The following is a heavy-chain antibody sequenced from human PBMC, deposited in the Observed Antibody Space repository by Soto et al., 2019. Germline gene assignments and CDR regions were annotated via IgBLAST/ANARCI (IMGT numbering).Heavy chain of an antibody. J-gene: IGHJ5*02. CDR1: GFTVSSSH. CDR2: IYSGGSS. CDR3: ARLGPYGSESYSFRYNWFDP. D-gene: IGHD3-10*01. Sequence: SGGALRLSCTTSGFTVSSSHITWVRQAPGKGLGWVSVIYSGGSSYYAVSVQGRFTIPRDNSKNTVYLQMNSLRGEDTAMYYCARLGPYGSESYSFRYNWFDPWGQGTQVTVS. V-gene: IGHV3-53*01.